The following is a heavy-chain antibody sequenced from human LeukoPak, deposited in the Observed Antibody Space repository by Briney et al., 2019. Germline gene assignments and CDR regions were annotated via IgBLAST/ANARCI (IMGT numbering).Heavy chain of an antibody. V-gene: IGHV3-21*01. J-gene: IGHJ4*02. Sequence: PGGSLRLSCAASGFTFSSYSMTWVRQAPGKGLEWVSSISSSSSYIYYADSVKGRFTISRDNAKNSLYLQMNSLRAEDTAVYYCARVLGYCSSTSCRLYYFDYWGQGTLVTVSS. D-gene: IGHD2-2*01. CDR1: GFTFSSYS. CDR2: ISSSSSYI. CDR3: ARVLGYCSSTSCRLYYFDY.